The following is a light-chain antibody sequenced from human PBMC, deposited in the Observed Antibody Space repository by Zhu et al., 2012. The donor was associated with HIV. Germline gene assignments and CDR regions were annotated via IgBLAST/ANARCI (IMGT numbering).Light chain of an antibody. V-gene: IGKV3-20*01. J-gene: IGKJ4*01. CDR3: QHYGSSLLT. CDR2: VHS. CDR1: QSLRSNS. Sequence: EIVLTQSPGTLSLSPGERATLSCRTSQSLRSNSLAWYQQNLARFPGSSYIVHSTGPLASQTGSVAVGLGQDFTLSIRRLEPEDFAVYYCQHYGSSLLTFGGGTKVEI.